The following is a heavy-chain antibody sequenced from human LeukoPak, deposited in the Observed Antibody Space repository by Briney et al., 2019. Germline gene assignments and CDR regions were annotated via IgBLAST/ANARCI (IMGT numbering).Heavy chain of an antibody. Sequence: PSETLSLTCAVYGGSFSGYYWSWIRQPPGKGLEWIGEINHSGSTNYNPSLKSRVTISVDTSKNQFSLKLSSVTAADTAVHYCARRVPAANRGYFDYWGQGTLVTVSS. V-gene: IGHV4-34*01. J-gene: IGHJ4*02. CDR2: INHSGST. CDR3: ARRVPAANRGYFDY. CDR1: GGSFSGYY. D-gene: IGHD2-2*01.